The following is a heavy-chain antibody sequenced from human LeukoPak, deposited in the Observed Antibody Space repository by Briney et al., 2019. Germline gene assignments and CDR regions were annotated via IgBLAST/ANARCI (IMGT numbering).Heavy chain of an antibody. J-gene: IGHJ4*02. CDR3: ARVSDYYGSGSRRGHFDY. D-gene: IGHD3-10*01. CDR2: IYYSGST. V-gene: IGHV4-39*07. CDR1: GGSISSSSHY. Sequence: PSETLSLTCTVSGGSISSSSHYWGWIRQPPGKGLEWIGSIYYSGSTYYNPSLKSRVTISVDTSKNQFSLKLSSVTAADTAVYYCARVSDYYGSGSRRGHFDYWGQGTLVTVSS.